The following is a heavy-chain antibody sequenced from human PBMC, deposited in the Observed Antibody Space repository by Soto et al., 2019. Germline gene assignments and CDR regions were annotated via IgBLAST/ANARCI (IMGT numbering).Heavy chain of an antibody. CDR3: ARSVLRFLEWLLAHNYGMDV. J-gene: IGHJ6*02. V-gene: IGHV1-46*01. D-gene: IGHD3-3*01. CDR1: GYTFTSYY. CDR2: INPSGGST. Sequence: GASVKVSCKASGYTFTSYYMHWVRQAPGQGLEWMGIINPSGGSTSYAQKFQGRVTMTRDTYTSTVYMELSSLRSEDTAVYYCARSVLRFLEWLLAHNYGMDVWGQGTTVTVSS.